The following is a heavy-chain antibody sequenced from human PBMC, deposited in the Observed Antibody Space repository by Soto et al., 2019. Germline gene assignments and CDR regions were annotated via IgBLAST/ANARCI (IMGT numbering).Heavy chain of an antibody. Sequence: ASVKVSCKASGGTFSSYAISWVRQAPGQGLEWMGGIIPIFGTANYAQKFQGRVTITADESTSTAYMELRSLRSEDTAVYYCARQYQPLPHYGIDVWGQGTTVTVSS. CDR3: ARQYQPLPHYGIDV. J-gene: IGHJ6*02. CDR2: IIPIFGTA. CDR1: GGTFSSYA. D-gene: IGHD2-2*01. V-gene: IGHV1-69*13.